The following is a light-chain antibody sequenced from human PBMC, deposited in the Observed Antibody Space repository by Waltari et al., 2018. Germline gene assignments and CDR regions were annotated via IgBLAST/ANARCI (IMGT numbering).Light chain of an antibody. J-gene: IGKJ1*01. CDR1: QSVGRS. CDR2: AAS. CDR3: QQRSIWPWT. Sequence: EIVLTQSPATLSLSPGENATLPCKASQSVGRSLAWYQQKTGQAPRLVLYAASNRATGIPDRFSGSNSGTDFSLTISSLEAEDFAVYYCQQRSIWPWTFGLGTKVEVK. V-gene: IGKV3-11*01.